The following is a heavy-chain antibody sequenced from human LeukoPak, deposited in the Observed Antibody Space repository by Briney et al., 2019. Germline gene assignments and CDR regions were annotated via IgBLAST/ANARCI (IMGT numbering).Heavy chain of an antibody. D-gene: IGHD1-26*01. J-gene: IGHJ3*02. Sequence: ASVKVSCKASGYTFTSYAISWVRQAPGQGLEWMGGIIPIFGTATYAQKFQGRVTITADKSTSTAYMEPSSLRSEDTAVYYCASPPYSGSSRGAFDIWGQGTMVTVSS. V-gene: IGHV1-69*06. CDR3: ASPPYSGSSRGAFDI. CDR2: IIPIFGTA. CDR1: GYTFTSYA.